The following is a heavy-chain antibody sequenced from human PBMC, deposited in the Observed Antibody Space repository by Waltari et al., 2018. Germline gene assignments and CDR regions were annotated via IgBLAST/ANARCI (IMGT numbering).Heavy chain of an antibody. D-gene: IGHD2-15*01. Sequence: QVQLVQSGAEVKKPGASVKVSCKASGYTFTSYAMHWVRQAPGQRLEWMEWINAGNGNTKYSQKFQSRVTMTRDTSASTAYMELSSLRSEDTAVYYCARDYFGYCSGGSCYSDGYWGQGTLVTVSS. CDR1: GYTFTSYA. J-gene: IGHJ4*02. CDR2: INAGNGNT. V-gene: IGHV1-3*01. CDR3: ARDYFGYCSGGSCYSDGY.